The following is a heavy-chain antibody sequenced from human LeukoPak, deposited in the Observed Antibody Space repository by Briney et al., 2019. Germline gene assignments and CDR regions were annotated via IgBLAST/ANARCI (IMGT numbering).Heavy chain of an antibody. CDR3: ARGEMATVFL. J-gene: IGHJ4*02. V-gene: IGHV4-59*01. Sequence: SETLSLTCTVSGGSINDYYGAWIRQPPGKGLEGIGYIYYSESTNYNPSLKSRVTISKDPSKTQFSLRLNSVTAAGTAVYFCARGEMATVFLWGQGTLVTVSS. CDR1: GGSINDYY. D-gene: IGHD5-24*01. CDR2: IYYSEST.